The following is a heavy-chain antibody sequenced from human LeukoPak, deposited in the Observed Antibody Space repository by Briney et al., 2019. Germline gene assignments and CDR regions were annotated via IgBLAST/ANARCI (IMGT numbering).Heavy chain of an antibody. CDR3: AGYYYDSTTYRDY. Sequence: PGGSLRLSCVASGFTFSDHGMSWVRQAPGKGLEWVSGIRGNGASTYYADSVKGRFTISRDNSKNTLYLQMNSLRAEDTAVYYCAGYYYDSTTYRDYWGQGTLVTVSS. D-gene: IGHD3-22*01. CDR1: GFTFSDHG. V-gene: IGHV3-23*01. J-gene: IGHJ4*02. CDR2: IRGNGAST.